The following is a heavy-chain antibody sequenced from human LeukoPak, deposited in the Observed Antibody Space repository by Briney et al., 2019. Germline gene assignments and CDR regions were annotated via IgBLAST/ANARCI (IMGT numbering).Heavy chain of an antibody. CDR2: INPDSGGT. J-gene: IGHJ5*02. CDR1: GYTFTGYH. D-gene: IGHD2-21*02. CDR3: ARDPWRSAYCGGDCPNWFDP. Sequence: GASVKVSCKASGYTFTGYHMHWVRQAPGQGLEWMGWINPDSGGTDYAQKLQGRVTMTTDTSTSTAYMELRSLRSDDTAVYYCARDPWRSAYCGGDCPNWFDPWGQGTLVTVSS. V-gene: IGHV1-2*02.